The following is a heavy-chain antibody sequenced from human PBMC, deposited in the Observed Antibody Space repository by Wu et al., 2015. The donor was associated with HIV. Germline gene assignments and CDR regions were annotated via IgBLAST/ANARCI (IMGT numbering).Heavy chain of an antibody. D-gene: IGHD1-26*01. V-gene: IGHV1-69*15. Sequence: APGQGLEWMGRLIPMYGTGNYAQKFQGRVTITADESTSTAYMDVSGLRSDDTAVYYCARDLGGSPPEYYFDYWGQGTLVTVSS. CDR2: LIPMYGTG. J-gene: IGHJ4*02. CDR3: ARDLGGSPPEYYFDY.